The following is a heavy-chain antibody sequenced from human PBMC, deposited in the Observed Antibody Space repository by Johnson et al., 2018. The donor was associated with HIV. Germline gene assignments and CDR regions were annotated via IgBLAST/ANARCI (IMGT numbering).Heavy chain of an antibody. Sequence: VQLVESGGGLVQPGWSLRLSCAASGFTFSSYWMSWVRQAPGKGLEWVANIKQDGSEKYYVDSVKGRFTISRDNSKNTLYLQMNSLRAEDTAVYYCARDQGGNHNAFDIWGQGTMVTVSS. CDR1: GFTFSSYW. CDR2: IKQDGSEK. D-gene: IGHD1-14*01. V-gene: IGHV3-7*01. J-gene: IGHJ3*02. CDR3: ARDQGGNHNAFDI.